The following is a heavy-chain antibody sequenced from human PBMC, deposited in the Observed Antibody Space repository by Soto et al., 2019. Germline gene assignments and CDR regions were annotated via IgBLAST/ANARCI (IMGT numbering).Heavy chain of an antibody. Sequence: QVQLVQSGAEVKKPGASVKASCKASGYTFTSYAMHWVRQAPGQRLEWMGWINAGNGNTKYSQKFQGRVTITRDTSASTAYMELSSLRSEDTAVYYCARGGGQWELPRGYWGQGTLVTVSS. J-gene: IGHJ4*02. V-gene: IGHV1-3*01. CDR3: ARGGGQWELPRGY. CDR1: GYTFTSYA. CDR2: INAGNGNT. D-gene: IGHD1-26*01.